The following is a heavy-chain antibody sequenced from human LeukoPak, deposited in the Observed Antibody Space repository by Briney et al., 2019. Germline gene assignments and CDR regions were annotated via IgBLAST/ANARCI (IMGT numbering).Heavy chain of an antibody. CDR2: INPNSGGT. CDR3: AALTGTTTFDY. V-gene: IGHV1-2*06. CDR1: GYTFTGYY. Sequence: GASVKVSCKASGYTFTGYYMHWVRQAPEQGLEWMGRINPNSGGTNYAQKFQGRVTMTRDTSISTAYMELSRLRSDDTAVYYCAALTGTTTFDYWGQGTLVTVSS. D-gene: IGHD1-7*01. J-gene: IGHJ4*02.